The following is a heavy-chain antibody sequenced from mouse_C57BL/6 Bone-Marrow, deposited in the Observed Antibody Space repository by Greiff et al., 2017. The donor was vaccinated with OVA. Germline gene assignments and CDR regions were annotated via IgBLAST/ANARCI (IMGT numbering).Heavy chain of an antibody. CDR2: IDPSDSYT. CDR1: GYTFTSYW. D-gene: IGHD1-1*01. V-gene: IGHV1-69*01. J-gene: IGHJ1*03. CDR3: ANDYYCSSYWYFEV. Sequence: VQLQQSGAELVMPGASVKLSCKASGYTFTSYWMHWVKQRPGQGLEWIGEIDPSDSYTNYNQKFKGKATLTVDKSSSTAYMQLSSLTSEDSAVYDCANDYYCSSYWYFEVWGTETPVTVSS.